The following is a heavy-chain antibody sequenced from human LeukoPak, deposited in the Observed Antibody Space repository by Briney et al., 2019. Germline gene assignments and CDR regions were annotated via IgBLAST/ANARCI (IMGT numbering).Heavy chain of an antibody. CDR1: GFTFSGSA. J-gene: IGHJ4*02. CDR3: TRHAGRDFWSCSTDY. CDR2: IRSKANSYAT. V-gene: IGHV3-73*01. Sequence: GGSLRLSCAASGFTFSGSAMYWVRQASGEGLEWVGRIRSKANSYATAYAASVKGRFTISRDDSKNTAYLQMNSLKTEDTAVYYCTRHAGRDFWSCSTDYWGQGTLVTVSS. D-gene: IGHD3-3*01.